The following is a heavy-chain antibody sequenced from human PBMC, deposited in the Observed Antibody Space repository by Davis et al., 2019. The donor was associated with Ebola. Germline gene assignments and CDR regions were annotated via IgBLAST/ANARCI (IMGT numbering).Heavy chain of an antibody. CDR3: ARGVGDDSIVATIGRDAFDI. CDR2: IYYSGST. D-gene: IGHD5-12*01. CDR1: GGSISSGDYY. Sequence: PSETLSLTCTVSGGSISSGDYYWSWIRQPPGKGLEWIGYIYYSGSTYYNPSLKSRVTISVDTSKNQFSLKLSSVTAADTAVYYCARGVGDDSIVATIGRDAFDIWGQGTMVTVSS. J-gene: IGHJ3*02. V-gene: IGHV4-30-4*01.